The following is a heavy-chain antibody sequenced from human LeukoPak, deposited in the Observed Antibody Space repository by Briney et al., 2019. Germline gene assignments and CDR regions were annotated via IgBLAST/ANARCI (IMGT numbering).Heavy chain of an antibody. V-gene: IGHV3-30*02. CDR1: GFTFSSYG. CDR2: IRYDGSNK. Sequence: GGSLRLSCAASGFTFSSYGMHWVRQTPGKGLEWVAFIRYDGSNKYYADSVKGRFTISRDNSKNTLYLQMNSLRAEDTAVYYCAKDGGFSPRESSYYMDVWGKGTTVTVSS. D-gene: IGHD2-15*01. J-gene: IGHJ6*03. CDR3: AKDGGFSPRESSYYMDV.